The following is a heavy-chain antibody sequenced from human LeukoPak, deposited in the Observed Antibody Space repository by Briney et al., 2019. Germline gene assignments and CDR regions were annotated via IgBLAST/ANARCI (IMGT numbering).Heavy chain of an antibody. CDR1: GFTFSSYA. CDR3: ARLMLVGAARNAFDI. D-gene: IGHD2-15*01. V-gene: IGHV3-23*01. Sequence: GGSLRLSCAASGFTFSSYAMSWVRQAPGKGLEWVSAISGSGGSTCYADSVKGRFTISRDNSKNTLYLQMNSLRAEDTAVYYCARLMLVGAARNAFDIWGQGTMVTVSS. CDR2: ISGSGGST. J-gene: IGHJ3*02.